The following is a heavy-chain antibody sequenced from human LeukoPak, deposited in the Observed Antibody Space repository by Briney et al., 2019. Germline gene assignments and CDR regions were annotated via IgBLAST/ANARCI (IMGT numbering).Heavy chain of an antibody. CDR3: AKAFSAAGSFDWFDP. CDR2: ISGSGGST. J-gene: IGHJ5*02. CDR1: GFTFSSYA. V-gene: IGHV3-23*01. Sequence: AGGSLRLSCAASGFTFSSYAMSWVRQAPGKGLEWVSAISGSGGSTYYADSVKGRFTISRDNSKNTLYLQMNSLRAEDTAVYYCAKAFSAAGSFDWFDPWGQGTLVTVSS. D-gene: IGHD6-13*01.